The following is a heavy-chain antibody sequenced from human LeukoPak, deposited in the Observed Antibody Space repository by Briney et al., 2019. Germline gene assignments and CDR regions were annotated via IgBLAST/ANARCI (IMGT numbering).Heavy chain of an antibody. D-gene: IGHD6-19*01. CDR1: GGSISSGSYY. CDR3: ARDSIAVATIDY. V-gene: IGHV4-61*02. Sequence: PSETLSLTCTVSGGSISSGSYYWSWIRQPAGKGLEWIGRIYTSGSTNYNPSLKSRVTISVDTSKNQFSLKLSSVTAADTDVYYCARDSIAVATIDYWGQGTLVTVSS. J-gene: IGHJ4*02. CDR2: IYTSGST.